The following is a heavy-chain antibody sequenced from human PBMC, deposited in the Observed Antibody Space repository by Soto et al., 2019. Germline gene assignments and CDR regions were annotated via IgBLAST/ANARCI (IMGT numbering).Heavy chain of an antibody. D-gene: IGHD2-15*01. CDR1: GYTFTSYA. V-gene: IGHV1-3*01. Sequence: ASVKVSCKASGYTFTSYAMHWVRQAPGQRLEWMGWINAGNGNTKYSQKFQGRVTITRDTSASTAYMELSSLRSEDTAVYYCARDRAYCSGGSCYRWFDPCGQGTLVTVSS. J-gene: IGHJ5*02. CDR2: INAGNGNT. CDR3: ARDRAYCSGGSCYRWFDP.